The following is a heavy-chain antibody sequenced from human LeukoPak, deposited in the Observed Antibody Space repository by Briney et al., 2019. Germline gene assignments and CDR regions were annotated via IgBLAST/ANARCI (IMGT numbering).Heavy chain of an antibody. Sequence: ASVKVSCKVSGYTLTESSMHWVRQAPGKGLEWMGGFDPEDGETIYAQKFQGRVTMTEDTSTDTAYMELSSLRSEDTAVYYCATAARLRFLERGAFDIWGQGTMVTVSS. CDR1: GYTLTESS. V-gene: IGHV1-24*01. J-gene: IGHJ3*02. D-gene: IGHD3-3*01. CDR2: FDPEDGET. CDR3: ATAARLRFLERGAFDI.